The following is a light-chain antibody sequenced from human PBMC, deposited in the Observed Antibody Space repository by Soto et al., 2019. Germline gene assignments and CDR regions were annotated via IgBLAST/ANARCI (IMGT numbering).Light chain of an antibody. CDR1: QGISSY. J-gene: IGKJ1*01. Sequence: IEITQSPSSLSASVGDRVTITCLASQGISSYLALYHQKPGKAPKLLIYAASTLQSGVPSRFSGSGSGTDFTLTISCLQSEDFATYYCHQYYSYPRTFGQGTKV. CDR3: HQYYSYPRT. V-gene: IGKV1-8*01. CDR2: AAS.